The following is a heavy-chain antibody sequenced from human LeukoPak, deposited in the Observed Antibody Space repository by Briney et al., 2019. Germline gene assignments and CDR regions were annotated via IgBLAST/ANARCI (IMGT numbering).Heavy chain of an antibody. V-gene: IGHV3-30*02. J-gene: IGHJ3*02. Sequence: GGSLRLSCAASGFTLSTLGRHWVRKAPGRGREGGAFIGYVGSNKYYADSVKGRFTISRDNSKNTLYLQMNSLRAEDTAVYYCAKDHYDFWSGYQVRDAFDIWGQGTMVTVSS. CDR3: AKDHYDFWSGYQVRDAFDI. CDR1: GFTLSTLG. D-gene: IGHD3-3*01. CDR2: IGYVGSNK.